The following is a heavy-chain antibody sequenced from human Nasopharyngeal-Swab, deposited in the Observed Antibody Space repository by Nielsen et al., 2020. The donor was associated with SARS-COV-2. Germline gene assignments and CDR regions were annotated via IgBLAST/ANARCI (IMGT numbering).Heavy chain of an antibody. CDR3: ARESPPFEDCTDTSCHSGPWDS. J-gene: IGHJ4*02. CDR1: GYVFTYYY. D-gene: IGHD2-8*02. V-gene: IGHV1-46*01. CDR2: INPGGGNA. Sequence: ASVKVSCKASGYVFTYYYVHWARQAPGQGPEWMGIINPGGGNATYSQSFQGRITMTSDTSTNTVFMELFSLRSEDTAVYYCARESPPFEDCTDTSCHSGPWDSWGQGTLVTASS.